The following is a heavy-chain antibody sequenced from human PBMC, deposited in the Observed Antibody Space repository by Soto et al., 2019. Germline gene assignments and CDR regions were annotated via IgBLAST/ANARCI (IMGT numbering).Heavy chain of an antibody. Sequence: GGSLRLSCVASGFTFSSYEMNWVRQAPGRGLEWVSYISSSGSTIYYADSVKGRFTISRDNAKKSLYLQMNSLRAEDTAVYYCASGLTRFLEWLSPDFDYWGQGTLVTVSS. CDR3: ASGLTRFLEWLSPDFDY. V-gene: IGHV3-48*03. CDR2: ISSSGSTI. J-gene: IGHJ4*02. CDR1: GFTFSSYE. D-gene: IGHD3-3*01.